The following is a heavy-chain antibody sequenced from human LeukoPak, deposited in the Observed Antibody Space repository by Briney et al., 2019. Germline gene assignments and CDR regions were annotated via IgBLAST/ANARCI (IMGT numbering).Heavy chain of an antibody. CDR2: ISSSGSTI. D-gene: IGHD4-17*01. CDR1: GFTFSSYG. J-gene: IGHJ4*02. V-gene: IGHV3-48*04. CDR3: ARWTTVTTLWYFDY. Sequence: PGRSLRLSCAASGFTFSSYGMHWVRQAPGKGLEWVSYISSSGSTIYYADSVKGRFTISRDNAKNSLYLQMNSLRAEDTAVYYCARWTTVTTLWYFDYWGQGTLVTVSS.